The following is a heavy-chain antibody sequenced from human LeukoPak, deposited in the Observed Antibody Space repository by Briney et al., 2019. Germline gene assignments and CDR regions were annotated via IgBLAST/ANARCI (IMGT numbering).Heavy chain of an antibody. CDR2: ISGGGRST. Sequence: GGSLRLSCAASGFTFDYYAMTWVRQAPGKGLEWVSSISGGGRSTYYSDSVKGRFTISRDNSKNTLYLQMNSLRAEDTAVYYCAKDGQKAAWDYWGQGTLVTVSS. D-gene: IGHD6-13*01. V-gene: IGHV3-23*01. CDR1: GFTFDYYA. J-gene: IGHJ4*02. CDR3: AKDGQKAAWDY.